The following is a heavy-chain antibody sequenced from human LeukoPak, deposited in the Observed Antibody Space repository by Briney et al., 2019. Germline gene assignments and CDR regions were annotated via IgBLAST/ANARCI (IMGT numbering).Heavy chain of an antibody. V-gene: IGHV4-34*01. CDR2: INHSGST. J-gene: IGHJ3*02. CDR1: GGSLSGYY. CDR3: ARVGYYDILTGPRGPFDI. Sequence: SETLSLTCAVYGGSLSGYYWSWIRQPPGKGLEWIGEINHSGSTNYNPSLKSRVTISVDTSKNQFSLKLSSVTAADTAVYYCARVGYYDILTGPRGPFDIWGQATMVTVSS. D-gene: IGHD3-9*01.